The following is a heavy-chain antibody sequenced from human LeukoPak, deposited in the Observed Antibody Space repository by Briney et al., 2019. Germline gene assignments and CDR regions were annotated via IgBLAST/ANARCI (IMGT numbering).Heavy chain of an antibody. Sequence: SETLSLTCTVSGGSISSSSYYWGWIRQPPGKGLEWIGSIYYSGSTYYNPSLKSRVTISVDTSKNQFSLKLSSVTAADTAVYYCARQGSYYYDSSGYYAKGYSDYWGQGTLVTVSS. CDR2: IYYSGST. CDR3: ARQGSYYYDSSGYYAKGYSDY. J-gene: IGHJ4*02. V-gene: IGHV4-39*01. CDR1: GGSISSSSYY. D-gene: IGHD3-22*01.